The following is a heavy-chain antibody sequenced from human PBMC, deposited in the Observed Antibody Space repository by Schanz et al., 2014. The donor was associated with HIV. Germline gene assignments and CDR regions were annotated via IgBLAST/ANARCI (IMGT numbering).Heavy chain of an antibody. J-gene: IGHJ4*02. CDR3: ARQGLRFSFWLDY. D-gene: IGHD4-17*01. CDR2: IWYDGSNK. CDR1: GFTFSNYG. Sequence: VQLVESGGGLLQPSRSLRLSCTASGFTFSNYGMHWVRQAPGKGLEWVAAIWYDGSNKFYADSVKGRFTISRDNSKNTLYLQMNNLRAEDTAVYGCARQGLRFSFWLDYWGQGTLVTVSS. V-gene: IGHV3-33*01.